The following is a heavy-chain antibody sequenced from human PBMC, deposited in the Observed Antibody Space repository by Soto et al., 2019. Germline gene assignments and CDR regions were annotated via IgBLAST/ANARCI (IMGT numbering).Heavy chain of an antibody. D-gene: IGHD3-10*01. J-gene: IGHJ4*02. CDR3: ARAQLLWIGELLDY. CDR1: GGSISSGDYY. Sequence: PSETLSLTCTVSGGSISSGDYYWSWIRQPPGKGLEWIGYIYYSGRTYYNPSLKSRVTISVDTSKNQFSLKLSSVTAADTAVYYCARAQLLWIGELLDYWGQGTLVTVSS. CDR2: IYYSGRT. V-gene: IGHV4-30-4*01.